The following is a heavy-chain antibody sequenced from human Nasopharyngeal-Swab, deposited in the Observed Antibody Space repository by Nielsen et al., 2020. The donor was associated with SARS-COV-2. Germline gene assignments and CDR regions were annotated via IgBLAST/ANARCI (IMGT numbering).Heavy chain of an antibody. CDR1: GFSLSGYA. V-gene: IGHV3-23*01. CDR3: ANDYPELVGSSTIFDY. Sequence: GESLKISCAASGFSLSGYAMSSVRQAPGMGLEWVSGINAPGGTYYADPVKGRFHISKDNFQNTLYLQMNSLRVEDTATYYCANDYPELVGSSTIFDYRGQGILVTVSS. CDR2: INAPGGT. D-gene: IGHD3-10*01. J-gene: IGHJ4*02.